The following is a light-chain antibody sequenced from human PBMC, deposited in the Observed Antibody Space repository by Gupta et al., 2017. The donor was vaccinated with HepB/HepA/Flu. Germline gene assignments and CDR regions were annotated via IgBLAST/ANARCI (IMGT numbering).Light chain of an antibody. J-gene: IGLJ2*01. Sequence: QSALTQPRLVSGSPGQSVTISCTGTSSDVGGYNYVSWYQQHPGKAPKLMIYDVSKRPSGVPDRFSGSKSGNTASLTISGLQAEDEADYYCCSYAGSYTFGDVVFGGGTKLTVL. V-gene: IGLV2-11*01. CDR3: CSYAGSYTFGDVV. CDR1: SSDVGGYNY. CDR2: DVS.